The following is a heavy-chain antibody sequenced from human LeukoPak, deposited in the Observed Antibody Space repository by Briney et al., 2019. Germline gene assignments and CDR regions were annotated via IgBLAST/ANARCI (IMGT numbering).Heavy chain of an antibody. D-gene: IGHD3-10*01. J-gene: IGHJ5*02. CDR2: ISSSGSVI. V-gene: IGHV3-48*03. CDR1: GFTFSSYE. CDR3: ARGPPVVRGVVNWFDP. Sequence: GGSLRLSCAASGFTFSSYEMNWVRQAPGKGLEWVSYISSSGSVIHYADSVKGRFTISRDNAKNSLFAQMNSLRAEDPAVYYCARGPPVVRGVVNWFDPWGQGTLVTVSS.